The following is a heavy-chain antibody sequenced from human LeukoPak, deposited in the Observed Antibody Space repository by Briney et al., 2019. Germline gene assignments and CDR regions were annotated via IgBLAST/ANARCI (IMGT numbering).Heavy chain of an antibody. J-gene: IGHJ3*02. Sequence: SETLSLTCTVSSGSISSYYWSWIRQPPGKGLEWIGYIYYSGSTNYNPSLKSRVTISVDTSKNQFSLKLSSVTAADTAVYYCARSPRLLVRGVIWNAFDIWGQGTMVTVSS. CDR2: IYYSGST. CDR1: SGSISSYY. D-gene: IGHD3-10*01. V-gene: IGHV4-59*08. CDR3: ARSPRLLVRGVIWNAFDI.